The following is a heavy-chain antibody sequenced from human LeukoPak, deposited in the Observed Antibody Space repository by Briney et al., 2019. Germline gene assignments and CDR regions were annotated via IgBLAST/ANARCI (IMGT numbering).Heavy chain of an antibody. J-gene: IGHJ6*03. Sequence: PGGSLRLSCAASGFTFSSYSMNWVRQAPGKGLEWVSSISSSSSYKYYADSVKRRFTISRDNAKNSLYLQMNSLRVEDTALYYCAKSRNFYYYFMEVSGRGTKVTISS. CDR1: GFTFSSYS. V-gene: IGHV3-21*04. CDR3: AKSRNFYYYFMEV. CDR2: ISSSSSYK.